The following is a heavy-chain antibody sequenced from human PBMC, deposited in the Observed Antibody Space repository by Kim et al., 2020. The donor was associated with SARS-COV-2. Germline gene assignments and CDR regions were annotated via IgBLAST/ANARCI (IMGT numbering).Heavy chain of an antibody. CDR1: GGSISSGDYY. Sequence: SETLSLTCTVSGGSISSGDYYWSWIRQPPGKGLEWIGYIYYSGSTYYNPSLKSRVTISVDTSKNQFSLKLSSVTAADTAVYYCARKTHDVTYNWFDPWGQGTLVTVSS. CDR2: IYYSGST. CDR3: ARKTHDVTYNWFDP. V-gene: IGHV4-30-4*01. J-gene: IGHJ5*02. D-gene: IGHD1-1*01.